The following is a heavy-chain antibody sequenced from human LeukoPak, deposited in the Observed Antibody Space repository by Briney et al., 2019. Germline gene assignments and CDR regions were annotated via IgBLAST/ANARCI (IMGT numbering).Heavy chain of an antibody. J-gene: IGHJ3*02. Sequence: GGSLRLSCAASGFTFSSYWMSWVRQAPGKGLEWVANIKQDGSEKYYVDSVKGRFTISRDNAKNSLYLQMNSLRAEDTAVYYCAKASSGWYIGGIDAFDIWGQGTMVTVSS. V-gene: IGHV3-7*03. CDR3: AKASSGWYIGGIDAFDI. CDR2: IKQDGSEK. D-gene: IGHD6-19*01. CDR1: GFTFSSYW.